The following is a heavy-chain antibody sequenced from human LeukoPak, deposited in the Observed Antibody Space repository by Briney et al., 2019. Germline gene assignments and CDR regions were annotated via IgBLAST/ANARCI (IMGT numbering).Heavy chain of an antibody. CDR1: GSSITGYY. CDR3: LVTTRSRGFDY. CDR2: IRRDGSVQ. Sequence: ETLSLTCTVSGSSITGYYWSWIRQAPGKGLEWVANIRRDGSVQNYVDSVKGRFTISRDNPKNSVYLQMSSLRAEDTAVYYCLVTTRSRGFDYWGQGTLVTVSS. D-gene: IGHD1/OR15-1a*01. J-gene: IGHJ4*02. V-gene: IGHV3-7*01.